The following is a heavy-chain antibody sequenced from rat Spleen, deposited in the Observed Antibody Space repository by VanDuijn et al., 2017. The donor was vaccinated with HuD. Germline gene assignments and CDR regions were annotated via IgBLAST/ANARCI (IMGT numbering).Heavy chain of an antibody. D-gene: IGHD1-2*01. CDR1: GFTFSDYY. J-gene: IGHJ4*01. Sequence: EVKLVESGGGLVQPGRSLKLSCAASGFTFSDYYMGWVRQAPKKGLEWVAAISYEGSSSYYGDSVKGRFTISRDNAKSTLYLQMNSLRSEDTATYYCARPDSSLYVMDAWGQGASVTVSS. CDR3: ARPDSSLYVMDA. V-gene: IGHV5-22*01. CDR2: ISYEGSSS.